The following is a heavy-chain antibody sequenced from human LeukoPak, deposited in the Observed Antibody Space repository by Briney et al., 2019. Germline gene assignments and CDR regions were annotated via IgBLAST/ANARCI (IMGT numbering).Heavy chain of an antibody. CDR1: GGSISPYH. CDR3: ARAVSGRFDY. J-gene: IGHJ4*02. CDR2: IYYSGST. D-gene: IGHD6-19*01. V-gene: IGHV4-59*08. Sequence: PSGTLSLTFTVSGGSISPYHWGWIRPPPGKGLGGTGDIYYSGSTNYNPSLNSRVTISVDTSKNQFSLRLSSVTAADTAIYYCARAVSGRFDYWGQGTLVTVSS.